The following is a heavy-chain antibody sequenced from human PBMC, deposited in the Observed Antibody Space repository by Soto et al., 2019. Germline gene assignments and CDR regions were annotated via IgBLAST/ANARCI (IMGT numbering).Heavy chain of an antibody. V-gene: IGHV4-59*01. CDR2: IYYSGST. CDR3: ARFGGYSSGWLDY. CDR1: GGSLSSYY. J-gene: IGHJ4*02. Sequence: PSETLSLTCTVSGGSLSSYYWSWIRQPPGKGLEWIGYIYYSGSTNYNPSLKSRVTISVDTSKNQFSLKLSSVTAADTAVYYCARFGGYSSGWLDYWGQGTLVTVSS. D-gene: IGHD6-19*01.